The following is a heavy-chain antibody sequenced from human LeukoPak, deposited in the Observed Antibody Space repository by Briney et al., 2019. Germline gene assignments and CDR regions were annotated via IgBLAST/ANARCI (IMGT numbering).Heavy chain of an antibody. CDR3: AAEEYSSSWYQPLDY. D-gene: IGHD6-13*01. J-gene: IGHJ4*02. CDR2: IVVGSGKT. V-gene: IGHV1-58*02. Sequence: SVKVSCKASGFTFTSSAMQWVRQARGQRLERIRWIVVGSGKTNYAQKFQERVTITRDMSTSTAYMELSSLRSEDTAVYYCAAEEYSSSWYQPLDYWGQGTLVTVSS. CDR1: GFTFTSSA.